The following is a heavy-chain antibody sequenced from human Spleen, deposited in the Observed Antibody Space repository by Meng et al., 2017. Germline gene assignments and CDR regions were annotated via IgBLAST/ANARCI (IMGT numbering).Heavy chain of an antibody. J-gene: IGHJ4*02. CDR3: ARDPISERPDY. V-gene: IGHV4-4*02. CDR2: IYYSGST. Sequence: SETLSLTCAVSGASISSSNWWSWIRQPPGKGLEWIGSIYYSGSTYYNPSLKSRVTVSVDTSKNQFSLKLGSVTAADTAVYYCARDPISERPDYWGQGALVTVSS. CDR1: GASISSSNW. D-gene: IGHD1-1*01.